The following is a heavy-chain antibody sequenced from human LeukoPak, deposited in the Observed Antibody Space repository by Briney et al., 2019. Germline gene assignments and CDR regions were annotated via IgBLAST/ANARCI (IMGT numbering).Heavy chain of an antibody. D-gene: IGHD6-19*01. CDR2: INSDGSRT. CDR3: TREYSSLGMDV. J-gene: IGHJ6*02. Sequence: GGSLRLSCAVSGFTFSSYWMYWVRQAPGKGLVWVSRINSDGSRTTYADSVKGRFSISRDNVKNTLYRQMSSLRAEDTAVYYCTREYSSLGMDVWGQGTTVTVSS. V-gene: IGHV3-74*01. CDR1: GFTFSSYW.